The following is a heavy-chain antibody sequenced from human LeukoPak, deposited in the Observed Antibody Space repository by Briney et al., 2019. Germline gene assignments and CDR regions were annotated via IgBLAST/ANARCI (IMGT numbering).Heavy chain of an antibody. D-gene: IGHD5-12*01. V-gene: IGHV1-46*01. CDR3: AREGPLSSIKH. CDR2: INPSGGST. CDR1: GYTFTNYY. J-gene: IGHJ1*01. Sequence: GASVKVSCKASGYTFTNYYMHWVRQAPGQGLEWMGIINPSGGSTSYAQKFQGRVTMTRDMSTSTVYMELSSLRSEDTAMYYCAREGPLSSIKHWGQGTLVTVSS.